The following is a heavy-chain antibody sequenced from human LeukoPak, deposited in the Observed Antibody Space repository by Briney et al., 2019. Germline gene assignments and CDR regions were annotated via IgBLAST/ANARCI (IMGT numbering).Heavy chain of an antibody. Sequence: GGSLRLSCAASGFIFSGSAMHWVRQPSGKGLEWVGRIRGKSNSYATEYAASVKGRFTISRDDLKNTAYLQMNSLKSEDTAVYYCTKPFDIWGQGTMVTVSS. V-gene: IGHV3-73*01. J-gene: IGHJ3*02. CDR3: TKPFDI. CDR2: IRGKSNSYAT. CDR1: GFIFSGSA.